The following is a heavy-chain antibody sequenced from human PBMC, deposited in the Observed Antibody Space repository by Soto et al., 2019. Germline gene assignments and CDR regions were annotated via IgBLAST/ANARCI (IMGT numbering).Heavy chain of an antibody. D-gene: IGHD2-21*02. J-gene: IGHJ2*01. CDR3: ATDIVVVTAYWYFDL. Sequence: GGSLRLSCAASGFTFSNAWMSWIRQAPGKGLEWVGRIKSKTDGGTTDYAAPVKGRFTISRDDSKNTLYLQMNSLKTEDTAVYYCATDIVVVTAYWYFDLWGRGTLVTVSS. V-gene: IGHV3-15*01. CDR1: GFTFSNAW. CDR2: IKSKTDGGTT.